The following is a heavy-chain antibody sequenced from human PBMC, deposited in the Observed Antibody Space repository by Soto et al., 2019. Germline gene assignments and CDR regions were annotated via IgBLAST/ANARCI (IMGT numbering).Heavy chain of an antibody. CDR3: ARGDKLSLYPQLDY. D-gene: IGHD3-16*02. CDR2: INVNSGGT. CDR1: GYTFTGNY. J-gene: IGHJ4*02. Sequence: QVQLVQSGAEVKKPGASVKVSCKASGYTFTGNYMHWVRQAPGQGFEWMGWINVNSGGTKYAQKFQGWVTKTRDTYISTAYMELSRLRSDDTAVYYCARGDKLSLYPQLDYWGQGTLVTVSS. V-gene: IGHV1-2*04.